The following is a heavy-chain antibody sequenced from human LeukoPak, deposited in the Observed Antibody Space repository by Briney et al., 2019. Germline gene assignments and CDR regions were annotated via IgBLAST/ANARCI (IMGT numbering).Heavy chain of an antibody. J-gene: IGHJ5*02. D-gene: IGHD1-14*01. CDR1: GFTFSNFA. CDR3: AKDTGTATIGWFDP. Sequence: GGSLRLSCAASGFTFSNFAVTWVRQAPGKGLEWVSSISGSGDRTYYADSVKGRFTISRDNFKNTLYLQMISLTADDTAVYFCAKDTGTATIGWFDPWGQGTQVTVSS. V-gene: IGHV3-23*01. CDR2: ISGSGDRT.